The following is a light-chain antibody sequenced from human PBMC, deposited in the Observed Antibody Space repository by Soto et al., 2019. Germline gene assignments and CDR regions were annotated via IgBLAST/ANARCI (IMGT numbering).Light chain of an antibody. CDR3: QQYDNLPPTWT. V-gene: IGKV1-33*01. J-gene: IGKJ1*01. CDR2: DAS. CDR1: QDIATY. Sequence: IQITQSPSSLSASVGNRVTIACHASQDIATYLNWYQQKPGKAPNLLIYDASNLETGVPSRFSGGGSGTHFTFTISNLQTEDIETYYCQQYDNLPPTWTFGQGTKVDXK.